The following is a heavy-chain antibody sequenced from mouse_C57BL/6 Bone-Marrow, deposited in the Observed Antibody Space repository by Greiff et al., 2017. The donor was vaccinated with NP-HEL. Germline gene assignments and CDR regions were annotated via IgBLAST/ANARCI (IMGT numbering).Heavy chain of an antibody. D-gene: IGHD3-1*01. CDR3: ARQLGDYAMDY. V-gene: IGHV1-55*01. CDR2: IYPGSGST. J-gene: IGHJ4*01. CDR1: GYTFTSYW. Sequence: QVQLQQPGAELVKPGASVKMSCKASGYTFTSYWITWVKQRPGHGLEWIGDIYPGSGSTNYNEKFKSKATLTVDTSSSTAYMQLSSLTSEDSAVYYCARQLGDYAMDYWGQGTSVTVSS.